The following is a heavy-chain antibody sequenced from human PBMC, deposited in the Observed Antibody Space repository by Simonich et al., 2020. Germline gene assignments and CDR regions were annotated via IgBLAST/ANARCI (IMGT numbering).Heavy chain of an antibody. CDR1: GYTFTSYG. CDR2: IRPYNGKT. V-gene: IGHV1-18*01. J-gene: IGHJ4*02. Sequence: QVQLVQSGAEVKKPGASVKVSCKASGYTFTSYGISWVRQAPGQGLEWMEWIRPYNGKTNYAKKLQGRVTMTTDTSTSTAYMELRSLRSDDTAVYYCARASRGTWWYYYFDYWGQGTLVTVSS. D-gene: IGHD2-15*01. CDR3: ARASRGTWWYYYFDY.